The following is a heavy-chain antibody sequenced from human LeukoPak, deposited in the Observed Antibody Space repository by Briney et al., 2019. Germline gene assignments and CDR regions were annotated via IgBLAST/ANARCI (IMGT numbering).Heavy chain of an antibody. D-gene: IGHD2-15*01. J-gene: IGHJ4*02. Sequence: SETLSLTCAVYGGSFSGYYWSWIRQPPGKGIEWIGEINHSGSTNYNPSLKSRVTISVDTSKNQFSLKLSSVTAADTAVYYCARDANLGYCSGGSCAWLNYWGQGTLVTVSS. CDR2: INHSGST. CDR1: GGSFSGYY. CDR3: ARDANLGYCSGGSCAWLNY. V-gene: IGHV4-34*01.